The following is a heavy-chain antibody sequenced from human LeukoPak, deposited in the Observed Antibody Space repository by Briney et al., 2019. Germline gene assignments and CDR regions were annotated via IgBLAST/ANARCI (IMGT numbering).Heavy chain of an antibody. CDR1: GFTFSSYG. CDR2: ISYDGSNK. V-gene: IGHV3-30*18. D-gene: IGHD6-19*01. Sequence: PGRSLRLSCAASGFTFSSYGMHWVRQAPGKGLEWVAVISYDGSNKYYADSVKGRFTISRDNSKNTLYLQMNSLRAEDTAVYCCAKDLSRDSSGLYFDYWGQGTLVTVSS. CDR3: AKDLSRDSSGLYFDY. J-gene: IGHJ4*02.